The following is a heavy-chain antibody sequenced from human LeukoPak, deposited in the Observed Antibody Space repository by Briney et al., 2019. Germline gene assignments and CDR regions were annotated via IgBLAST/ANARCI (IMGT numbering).Heavy chain of an antibody. CDR2: ISAYNGNT. D-gene: IGHD6-13*01. V-gene: IGHV1-18*04. CDR3: ARIIGAAAGSYWYFDL. CDR1: GYTFTSYG. Sequence: SVKVSCKASGYTFTSYGISWVRQAPGQGREWMGWISAYNGNTNYAQKLQGRVTIHTDTSTSTAYMELRSLRSDDTAVYYCARIIGAAAGSYWYFDLWGRGTLVTVSS. J-gene: IGHJ2*01.